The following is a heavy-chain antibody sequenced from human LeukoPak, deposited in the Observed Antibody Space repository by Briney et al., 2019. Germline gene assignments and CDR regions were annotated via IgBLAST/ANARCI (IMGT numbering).Heavy chain of an antibody. CDR2: INPNSGGT. J-gene: IGHJ1*01. Sequence: ASVKVSCKASGYTFTGYYMHWVRQAPGQGLEWMGWINPNSGGTNYAQKFQGRVTMTRDTSISTGYMELSRLRSDDTAVYYCARPLLPYCSGGSCYSAWQHWGQGTLVTVSS. CDR1: GYTFTGYY. CDR3: ARPLLPYCSGGSCYSAWQH. V-gene: IGHV1-2*02. D-gene: IGHD2-15*01.